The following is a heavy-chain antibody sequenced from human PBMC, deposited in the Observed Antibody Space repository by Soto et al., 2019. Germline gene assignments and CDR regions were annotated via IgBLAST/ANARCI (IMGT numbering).Heavy chain of an antibody. D-gene: IGHD2-21*01. J-gene: IGHJ4*02. CDR2: ISPKSTYR. V-gene: IGHV3-11*06. CDR3: ARGGGGGLFEH. CDR1: GFPFSDYY. Sequence: PXESLSLSCATSGFPFSDYYMSWIRQAPGKGLEWLSHISPKSTYRNYADSVKGRFTISRDNTKSSLFLQMNSLGVEDTAVYYCARGGGGGLFEHWGQGVLVTVSS.